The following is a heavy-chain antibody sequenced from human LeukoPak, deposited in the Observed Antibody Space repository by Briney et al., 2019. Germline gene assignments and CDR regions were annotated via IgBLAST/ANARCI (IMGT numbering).Heavy chain of an antibody. V-gene: IGHV4-59*01. CDR1: GGSISSYY. CDR3: ARARSSGWPDY. J-gene: IGHJ4*02. CDR2: IYYSGST. Sequence: KTSETLSLTCTVPGGSISSYYWSWIRQPPGKGLEWIGYIYYSGSTNYNPSLKSRVTISVDTSKNQFSLKLSSVTAADTAVYYCARARSSGWPDYWGQGTLVTVSS. D-gene: IGHD6-19*01.